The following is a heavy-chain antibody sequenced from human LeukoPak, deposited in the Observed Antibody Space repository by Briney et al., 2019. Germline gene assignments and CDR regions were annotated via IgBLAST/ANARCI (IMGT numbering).Heavy chain of an antibody. D-gene: IGHD2-21*02. CDR3: ARAWGDGFDY. J-gene: IGHJ4*02. V-gene: IGHV4-61*01. CDR2: IYYSGST. Sequence: SETLSLTCTVSGGSVSSGSYYWSWIRQPPGKGLEWIGYIYYSGSTNYNPSLKSRVTISVDTSKNQFSLKLSSVTAADTAVYYCARAWGDGFDYWGQGTLVTVSS. CDR1: GGSVSSGSYY.